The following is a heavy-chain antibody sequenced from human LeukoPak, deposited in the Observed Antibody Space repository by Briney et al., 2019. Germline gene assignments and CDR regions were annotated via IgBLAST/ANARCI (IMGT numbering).Heavy chain of an antibody. Sequence: GGSLRLSCAAPGFTFTSYAMTWVRQAPGKGLEWVSSVSGSGGGTYYADSVKGRFTISRDNSKNTLYLQMNSLRAEDTAVYFCAKGGDYYGATFDFWGQGTLVTVSS. CDR1: GFTFTSYA. D-gene: IGHD3-10*01. V-gene: IGHV3-23*01. CDR3: AKGGDYYGATFDF. CDR2: VSGSGGGT. J-gene: IGHJ4*02.